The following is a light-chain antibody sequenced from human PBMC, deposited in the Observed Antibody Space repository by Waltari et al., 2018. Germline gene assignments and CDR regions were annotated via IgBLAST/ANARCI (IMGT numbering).Light chain of an antibody. J-gene: IGKJ1*01. Sequence: EMGLTQSPGTLSLSPGERATLSCRASQSVSRTLAWYQKKPGQAPRLLIYGASTRATGIPERFSGGGSGTDFSLTISRLEPEDFAVYYCQHYVRLPVTFGQGTKVEIK. CDR2: GAS. V-gene: IGKV3-20*01. CDR3: QHYVRLPVT. CDR1: QSVSRT.